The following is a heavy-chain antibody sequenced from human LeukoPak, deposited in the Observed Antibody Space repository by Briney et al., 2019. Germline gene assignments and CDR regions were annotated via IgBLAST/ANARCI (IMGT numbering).Heavy chain of an antibody. CDR1: GGSISSGDYY. D-gene: IGHD3-10*01. CDR3: ARSRITMVRGVIYYYYGMDV. Sequence: SQTLSLTCTVSGGSISSGDYYWSWIRQPPGKGLEWIGYIYYSGSTYYNPSLKGRVTISVDTSKNQFSLKLSSVTAADTAVYYCARSRITMVRGVIYYYYGMDVWGQGTTVTVSS. CDR2: IYYSGST. V-gene: IGHV4-30-4*01. J-gene: IGHJ6*02.